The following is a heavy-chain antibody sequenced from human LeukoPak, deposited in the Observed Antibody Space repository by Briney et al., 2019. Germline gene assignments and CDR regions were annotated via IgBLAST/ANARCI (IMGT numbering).Heavy chain of an antibody. CDR1: GFTFSNFW. Sequence: PGGSLRPSCAASGFTFSNFWMDWVRQAPGKGLEWVANIKQDGSERYYVDSVKGRFTISRDNAKNSLYLQMNGLRAEDTAVYYCARDRDWYTFDSWGQGVLVTVSS. D-gene: IGHD1-1*01. CDR3: ARDRDWYTFDS. J-gene: IGHJ4*02. V-gene: IGHV3-7*01. CDR2: IKQDGSER.